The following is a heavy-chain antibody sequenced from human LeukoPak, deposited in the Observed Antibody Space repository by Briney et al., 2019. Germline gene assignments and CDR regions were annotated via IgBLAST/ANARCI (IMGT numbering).Heavy chain of an antibody. Sequence: PSETLSLTCAVYGGSFSGYYWSWIRQPPGKGLEWIGEINHSGSTNYNPSLKSRVTISVDTSKNQFSLKLSSVTAADTAVYYCARGQDYYDSSGYIDYWGQGTLVTVSS. CDR3: ARGQDYYDSSGYIDY. J-gene: IGHJ4*02. CDR2: INHSGST. V-gene: IGHV4-34*01. CDR1: GGSFSGYY. D-gene: IGHD3-22*01.